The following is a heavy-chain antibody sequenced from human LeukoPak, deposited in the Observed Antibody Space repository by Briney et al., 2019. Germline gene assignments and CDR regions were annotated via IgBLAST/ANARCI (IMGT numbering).Heavy chain of an antibody. Sequence: SQTPSLTCTVSGGSISSGSYYWSWIRQPAGKGLEWIGRIYTSGGTNYNPSLKSRVTISVDTSKNQFSLKLSSVTAADTAVYYCARVTAVAGGDNGDYFDYWGQGTLVTVSS. CDR2: IYTSGGT. J-gene: IGHJ4*02. V-gene: IGHV4-61*02. CDR1: GGSISSGSYY. D-gene: IGHD6-19*01. CDR3: ARVTAVAGGDNGDYFDY.